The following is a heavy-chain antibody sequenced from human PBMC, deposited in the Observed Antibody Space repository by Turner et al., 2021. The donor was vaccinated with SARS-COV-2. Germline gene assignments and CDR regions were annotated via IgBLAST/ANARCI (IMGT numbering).Heavy chain of an antibody. CDR1: GFTFSNSD. CDR2: VSWNGSRT. CDR3: ADY. Sequence: EVQLVESGGGLVQPGGSLRLSCAASGFTFSNSDMNWVHQAPGKGLEWASGVSWNGSRTHYADSVKGRFIISRDNSRNTLYLQTNSLRTRGYTYDAVADYWGQGTLVTVSS. D-gene: IGHD5-18*01. J-gene: IGHJ4*02. V-gene: IGHV3-35*01.